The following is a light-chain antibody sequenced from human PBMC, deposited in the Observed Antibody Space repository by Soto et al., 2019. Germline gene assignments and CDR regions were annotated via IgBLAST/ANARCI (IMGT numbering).Light chain of an antibody. CDR3: QQYDSWPPLFT. CDR1: QSISSN. Sequence: EVVMTQSPATLSVSPGERVTLSCRASQSISSNLAWYQQRPGQAPRLLVYGASTRATGVPARFSGSGSGTEFTLTISSLQSEDFALYYCQQYDSWPPLFTFGPGTKVDLK. J-gene: IGKJ3*01. V-gene: IGKV3-15*01. CDR2: GAS.